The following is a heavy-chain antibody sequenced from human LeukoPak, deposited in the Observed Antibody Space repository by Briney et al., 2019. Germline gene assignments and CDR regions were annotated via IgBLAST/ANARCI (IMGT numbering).Heavy chain of an antibody. J-gene: IGHJ4*02. CDR1: GGSFSGYY. CDR2: INHSGST. D-gene: IGHD4-23*01. V-gene: IGHV4-34*01. CDR3: ARGGGLRWSRGPYYFDY. Sequence: SETLSLTCAVYGGSFSGYYWSWIRQPPGKGLEWIGEINHSGSTTYNPSLKSRVTISVDTSKNQFSLKLSSVTAADTAVYYCARGGGLRWSRGPYYFDYWGQGTLVTVSS.